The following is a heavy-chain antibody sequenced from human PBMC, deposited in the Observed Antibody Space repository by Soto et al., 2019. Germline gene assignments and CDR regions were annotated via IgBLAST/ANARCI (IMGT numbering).Heavy chain of an antibody. Sequence: ASVKVSCKASGYTFTSYGISWVRQAPGQGLEWMGWISAYNGNTNYAQKLQGRVTMTTDTSTSTAYMELRSLRSDDTAVYYCARGDYDFWSGYPYYYYYGMDVWGQGTTVTVSS. CDR1: GYTFTSYG. V-gene: IGHV1-18*01. D-gene: IGHD3-3*01. CDR2: ISAYNGNT. CDR3: ARGDYDFWSGYPYYYYYGMDV. J-gene: IGHJ6*02.